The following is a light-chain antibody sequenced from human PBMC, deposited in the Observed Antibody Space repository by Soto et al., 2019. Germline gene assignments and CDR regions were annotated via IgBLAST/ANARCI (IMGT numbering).Light chain of an antibody. Sequence: QSVLTQPPSVSGAPGQRVTISCTGSSSNIGAGYDVHWYQQLPGTAPKLLIYGNSNRPSGVPDRFSGSKSGTSASLAITGLQAEDEADYYRQSYDSSLSVVFGTGTKVTVL. CDR1: SSNIGAGYD. J-gene: IGLJ1*01. CDR3: QSYDSSLSVV. V-gene: IGLV1-40*01. CDR2: GNS.